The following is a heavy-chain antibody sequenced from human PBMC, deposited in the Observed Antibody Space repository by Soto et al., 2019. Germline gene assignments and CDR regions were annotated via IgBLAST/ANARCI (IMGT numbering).Heavy chain of an antibody. CDR3: AGTDVVVTATPFDY. CDR2: ISYDGSNK. J-gene: IGHJ4*02. Sequence: QVQLVESGGGVVQPGRSLRLSCAASGFIFSSYAMHWVRQAPGKGLEWVAVISYDGSNKYYADSVKGRFTISRDNSKNTLYLQMNSLRAEDTAVYYCAGTDVVVTATPFDYWGQGTLVTVSS. V-gene: IGHV3-30-3*01. CDR1: GFIFSSYA. D-gene: IGHD2-21*02.